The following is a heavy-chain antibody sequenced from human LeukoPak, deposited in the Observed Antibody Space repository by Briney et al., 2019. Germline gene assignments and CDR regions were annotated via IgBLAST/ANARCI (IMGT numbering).Heavy chain of an antibody. J-gene: IGHJ6*02. Sequence: ASVKVSCKASGYTFTGYYMHWVRQAPGQGLEWMGWINPNSGGTNYAQEFQGRVTMTRDTSISTAYMELSRLRSDDTAVYYCARDLSQLDYGMDVWGQGTTVTVSS. CDR3: ARDLSQLDYGMDV. CDR2: INPNSGGT. V-gene: IGHV1-2*02. CDR1: GYTFTGYY. D-gene: IGHD2-2*01.